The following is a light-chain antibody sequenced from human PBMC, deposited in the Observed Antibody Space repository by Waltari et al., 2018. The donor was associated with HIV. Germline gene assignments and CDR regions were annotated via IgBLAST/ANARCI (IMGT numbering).Light chain of an antibody. CDR3: SSYTTTNTVV. CDR2: DVD. J-gene: IGLJ2*01. Sequence: QSALTQPASVSGSPGQSITISCTGTSSDISTYSFVSWYQKHPDKAPKLLIYDVDNRLSGVSRLFSGSKSGDTASLTLSSIQADYEADYYCSSYTTTNTVVFGGGTKFTVL. V-gene: IGLV2-14*03. CDR1: SSDISTYSF.